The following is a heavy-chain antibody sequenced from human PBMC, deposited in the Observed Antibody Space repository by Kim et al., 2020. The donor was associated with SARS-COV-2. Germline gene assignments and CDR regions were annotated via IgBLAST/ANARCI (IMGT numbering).Heavy chain of an antibody. J-gene: IGHJ4*02. Sequence: GGSLRLSCAASGFTFDDYAMHWVRQAPGKGLEWVSGISWNSGSIGYADSVKGRFTISRDNAKNSLYLQMNSLRAEDTALYYCAKGVSLLFDYWGQGTLVTVSS. CDR3: AKGVSLLFDY. CDR1: GFTFDDYA. CDR2: ISWNSGSI. V-gene: IGHV3-9*01.